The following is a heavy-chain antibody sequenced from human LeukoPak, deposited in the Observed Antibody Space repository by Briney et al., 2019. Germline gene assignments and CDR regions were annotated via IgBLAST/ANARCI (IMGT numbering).Heavy chain of an antibody. Sequence: ASVKVSCKASGYTFTSYGISWVRQAPGQGLEWMGWISAYNGNTNYAQKLQCRVTMTTDTSTSTAYMELRSLRSDDTAVYYCARGYYYDSSGYSDAFDIWGQGTMVTVSS. CDR1: GYTFTSYG. D-gene: IGHD3-22*01. CDR3: ARGYYYDSSGYSDAFDI. J-gene: IGHJ3*02. V-gene: IGHV1-18*01. CDR2: ISAYNGNT.